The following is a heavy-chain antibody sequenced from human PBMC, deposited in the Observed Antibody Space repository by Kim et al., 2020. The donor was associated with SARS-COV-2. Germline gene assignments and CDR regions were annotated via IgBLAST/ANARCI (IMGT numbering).Heavy chain of an antibody. D-gene: IGHD2-15*01. V-gene: IGHV3-11*06. Sequence: VKGRLTTPRDNAKNSLYLQMNSLRAEDTAVYYCARDPGCSGGSCYSGFDYWGQGTLVTVSS. J-gene: IGHJ4*02. CDR3: ARDPGCSGGSCYSGFDY.